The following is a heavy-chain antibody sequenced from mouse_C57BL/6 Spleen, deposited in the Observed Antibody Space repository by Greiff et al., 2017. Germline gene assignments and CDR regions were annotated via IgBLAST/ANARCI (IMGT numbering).Heavy chain of an antibody. CDR2: ISSGGSYT. CDR1: GFTFSSYG. D-gene: IGHD2-3*01. J-gene: IGHJ2*01. V-gene: IGHV5-6*02. CDR3: ARQDDGYDY. Sequence: EVKLVESGGDLVKPGGSLKLSCAASGFTFSSYGMSWVRQTPDKRLEWVATISSGGSYTYYPDSVKGRFTISRDNAKNTLYLQMSSLKSEDTAMYYCARQDDGYDYWGQGTTLPLS.